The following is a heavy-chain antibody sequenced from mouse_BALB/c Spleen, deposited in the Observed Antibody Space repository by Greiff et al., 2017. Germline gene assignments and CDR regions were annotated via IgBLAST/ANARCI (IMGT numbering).Heavy chain of an antibody. V-gene: IGHV1-5*01. J-gene: IGHJ4*01. D-gene: IGHD2-4*01. CDR3: TGGIYYDYMDY. CDR1: GYTFTSYW. Sequence: VHVKQSGTVLARPGASVKMSCKASGYTFTSYWMHWVKQRPGQGLEWIGAIYPGNSDTSYNQKFKGKAKLTAVTSTSTAYMELSSLTNEDSAVYYCTGGIYYDYMDYWGQGTSVTVSS. CDR2: IYPGNSDT.